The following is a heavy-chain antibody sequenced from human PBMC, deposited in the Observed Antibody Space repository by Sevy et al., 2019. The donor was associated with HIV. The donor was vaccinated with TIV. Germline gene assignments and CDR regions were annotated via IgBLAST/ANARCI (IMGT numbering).Heavy chain of an antibody. D-gene: IGHD3-3*01. J-gene: IGHJ4*02. V-gene: IGHV3-7*01. CDR3: ARAQQVTMLVVIGGLYFDL. Sequence: GGSLRLCCAASGFTFSSNWMTWVRQAPGKGLEWVANVKQDMSEKYYADSVKGRFTISKDNAKNSRFLQMNSLRAEDTAVYYCARAQQVTMLVVIGGLYFDLWGQGTLVTVSS. CDR2: VKQDMSEK. CDR1: GFTFSSNW.